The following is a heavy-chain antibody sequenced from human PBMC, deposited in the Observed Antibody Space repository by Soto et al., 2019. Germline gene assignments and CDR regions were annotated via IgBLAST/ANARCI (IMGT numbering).Heavy chain of an antibody. CDR3: GRVIEGATRHTDFDS. D-gene: IGHD3-22*01. V-gene: IGHV4-39*01. Sequence: SETLSLTCAVSGGSFSSSYYWGWLRQPPGKGLEFIGSVYYSGGAYYNPSLKTRVTISVDTSKNQFSLRVNSVTAADTAIYYCGRVIEGATRHTDFDSWGQGTLVTVSS. J-gene: IGHJ5*01. CDR2: VYYSGGA. CDR1: GGSFSSSYY.